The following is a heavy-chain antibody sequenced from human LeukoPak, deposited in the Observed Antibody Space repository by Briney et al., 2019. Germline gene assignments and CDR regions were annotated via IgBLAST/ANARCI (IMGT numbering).Heavy chain of an antibody. Sequence: ASVKVSCKASGGTFSSYAISWVRQAPGQGLEWMGWISAYNGNTNYAQKLQGRVTMTTDTSTSTAYMELRSLRSDDTAVYYCALFGTYCSGGSCYPVGFDYWGQGTLVTVSS. CDR1: GGTFSSYA. D-gene: IGHD2-15*01. CDR3: ALFGTYCSGGSCYPVGFDY. V-gene: IGHV1-18*01. J-gene: IGHJ4*02. CDR2: ISAYNGNT.